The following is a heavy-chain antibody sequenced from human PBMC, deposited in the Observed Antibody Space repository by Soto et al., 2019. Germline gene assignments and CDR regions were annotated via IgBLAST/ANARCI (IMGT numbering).Heavy chain of an antibody. Sequence: QVQLQESGPRLVKPSGSLSLTCGVSGGTVASSHWWSWVRQSPGGGLEWIGNVYHTGDTNFNPSLQSRVTIPVDKSNNQFPLRLNSLTAADTAVYFCAREIVTAGGNNYFDPWGPGTLVTVSS. CDR2: VYHTGDT. J-gene: IGHJ5*02. CDR3: AREIVTAGGNNYFDP. D-gene: IGHD2-21*02. CDR1: GGTVASSHW. V-gene: IGHV4-4*02.